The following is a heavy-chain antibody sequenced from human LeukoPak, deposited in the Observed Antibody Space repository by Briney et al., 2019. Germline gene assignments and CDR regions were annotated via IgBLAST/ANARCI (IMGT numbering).Heavy chain of an antibody. Sequence: GGSLRLSCAASGFTITTYAVNWVRQAPGKGLEWVANIKHDGSEKYYVDSVKGRFSISRDNAKKSLYLQMNSLRAEDTAVYYCARALSHCLDYWGQGTLVTVSS. CDR2: IKHDGSEK. V-gene: IGHV3-7*01. CDR3: ARALSHCLDY. J-gene: IGHJ4*02. D-gene: IGHD3-16*01. CDR1: GFTITTYA.